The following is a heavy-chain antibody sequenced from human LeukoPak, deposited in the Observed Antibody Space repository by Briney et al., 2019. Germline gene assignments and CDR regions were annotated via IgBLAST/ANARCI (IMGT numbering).Heavy chain of an antibody. D-gene: IGHD6-19*01. CDR1: TDSISSYY. V-gene: IGHV4-4*07. J-gene: IGHJ4*02. CDR2: ISTSGST. Sequence: SETLSLTCTVSTDSISSYYWSWIRQPAGKGLEWIGHISTSGSTNYNPSLKSRVTMSVDTSKNHFSLKLSSVTAADTAVCYCAREVAVAGSGFDYWGQGTLVTVSS. CDR3: AREVAVAGSGFDY.